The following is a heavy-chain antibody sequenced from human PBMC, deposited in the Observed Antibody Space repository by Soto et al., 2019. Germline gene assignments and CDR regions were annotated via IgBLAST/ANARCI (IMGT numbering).Heavy chain of an antibody. D-gene: IGHD3-22*01. CDR3: AKETRPQADPYYYDSSGSLY. J-gene: IGHJ4*02. Sequence: GGSLRLSCAASGFTFRSYWMQWVRQAPGKGLVWVSWINSDGSSTSYADSVKGRFTISRDNAKNTLYLQMNSLRAEDTAVYYCAKETRPQADPYYYDSSGSLYWGQGTLVTVSS. CDR2: INSDGSST. V-gene: IGHV3-74*01. CDR1: GFTFRSYW.